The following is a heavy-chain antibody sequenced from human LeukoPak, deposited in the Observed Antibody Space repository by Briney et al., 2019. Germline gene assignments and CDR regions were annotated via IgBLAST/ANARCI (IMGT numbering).Heavy chain of an antibody. V-gene: IGHV1-2*02. CDR2: INPNSGGT. CDR3: AKGPHVWGNYRYAFYYYMDV. Sequence: GASVKVSCKASGYTFTGYYMHWVRQAPGQGLEWMGWINPNSGGTNSAQKFQGRVTMTRDTSISTACMELSRLRSDDTAVYYCAKGPHVWGNYRYAFYYYMDVWGKGTTVTVSS. CDR1: GYTFTGYY. J-gene: IGHJ6*03. D-gene: IGHD3-16*02.